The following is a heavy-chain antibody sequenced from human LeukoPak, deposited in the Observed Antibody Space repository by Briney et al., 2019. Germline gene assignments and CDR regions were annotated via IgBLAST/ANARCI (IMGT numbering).Heavy chain of an antibody. CDR2: IYYRGSP. CDR1: GGSVSSSVHY. V-gene: IGHV4-39*01. CDR3: ARSRDGYNIDQ. Sequence: SDTLSLTCTVSGGSVSSSVHYWGWIRHPPGKGLEWIGSIYYRGSPYYNPSLKSRLTISVDTSKTQFSLELSSVTAADTAVYYCARSRDGYNIDQWGQGTMVTVSS. D-gene: IGHD5-24*01. J-gene: IGHJ4*02.